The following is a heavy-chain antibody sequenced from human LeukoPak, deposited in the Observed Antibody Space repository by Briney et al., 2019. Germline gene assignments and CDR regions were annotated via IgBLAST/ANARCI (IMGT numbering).Heavy chain of an antibody. V-gene: IGHV4-59*01. CDR3: ARDLYDSSGYYV. J-gene: IGHJ4*02. D-gene: IGHD3-22*01. CDR1: GGSISSYY. Sequence: SETLSLTCTVSGGSISSYYWSWIRQPPGKGLEWIGYIYYSGSTNYNPSLKSRVTISVDTSKNQFSLKLSSVTAADTAVYYCARDLYDSSGYYVWGQGTLVTVSP. CDR2: IYYSGST.